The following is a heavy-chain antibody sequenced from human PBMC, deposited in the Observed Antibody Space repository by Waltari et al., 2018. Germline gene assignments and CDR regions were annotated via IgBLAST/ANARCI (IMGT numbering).Heavy chain of an antibody. CDR3: ARDYCDRTNCHGMDV. CDR2: ISYNERNI. Sequence: QVQLVESGGGVVQPGRSLRLSWAASEFSFSSYAMHWVRQAPGKGLEWVAVISYNERNIYYIDSVKGRFTISRDNSKKMLYLQMNSLRSEDTAVYYCARDYCDRTNCHGMDVWGQGTTVTVSS. D-gene: IGHD2-2*01. CDR1: EFSFSSYA. J-gene: IGHJ6*02. V-gene: IGHV3-30*04.